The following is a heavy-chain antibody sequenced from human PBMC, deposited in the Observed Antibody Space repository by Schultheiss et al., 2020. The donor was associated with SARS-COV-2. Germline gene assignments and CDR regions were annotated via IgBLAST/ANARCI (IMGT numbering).Heavy chain of an antibody. CDR1: GFTFSSYA. Sequence: GGSLRLSCAASGFTFSSYAMHWVRQAPGKGLEWVAVISYDGSNKYYADSVKGRFTISRDNSKNTLYLQMNSLRAEDTAVYYCARGGTYCSSTSCYLDYYYYYMDVWGKGTTVTV. CDR3: ARGGTYCSSTSCYLDYYYYYMDV. V-gene: IGHV3-30*04. CDR2: ISYDGSNK. J-gene: IGHJ6*03. D-gene: IGHD2-2*01.